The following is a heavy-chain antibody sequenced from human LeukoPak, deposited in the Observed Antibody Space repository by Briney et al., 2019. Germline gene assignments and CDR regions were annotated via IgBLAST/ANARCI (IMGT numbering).Heavy chain of an antibody. D-gene: IGHD3-22*01. Sequence: SETLSLTCTVSGYSISSGYYWGWIRQPPGKGLEWIGSIYHSGSTYYNPSLKSRVTISVDTSKSQFSLKLSSVTAAGTAVYYCARVSPYYYDSSVVYYFDYWGQGTLVTVSS. CDR1: GYSISSGYY. CDR3: ARVSPYYYDSSVVYYFDY. J-gene: IGHJ4*02. CDR2: IYHSGST. V-gene: IGHV4-38-2*02.